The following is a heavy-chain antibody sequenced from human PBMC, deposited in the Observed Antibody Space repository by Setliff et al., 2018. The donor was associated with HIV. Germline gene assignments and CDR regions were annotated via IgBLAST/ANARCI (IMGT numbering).Heavy chain of an antibody. Sequence: LSCAASGFTFSTYSMNWVRQAPGKGLEWVSYISGTSGTMYYADSVKGRFTISRDNAKNSLYLRMNSLRAEDTAIDYCARRTGYCSTTTCSYNYYYMDVWGKGTTVTVSS. CDR3: ARRTGYCSTTTCSYNYYYMDV. CDR2: ISGTSGTM. CDR1: GFTFSTYS. J-gene: IGHJ6*03. V-gene: IGHV3-48*01. D-gene: IGHD2-2*01.